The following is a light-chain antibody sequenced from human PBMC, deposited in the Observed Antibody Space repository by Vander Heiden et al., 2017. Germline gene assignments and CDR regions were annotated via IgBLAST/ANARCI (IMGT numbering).Light chain of an antibody. CDR2: DAS. CDR3: QQYDNLSVT. CDR1: QDISNY. V-gene: IGKV1-33*01. Sequence: DIQMTQSPFSLSASVGDIVTITCQASQDISNYLNWYQQKPGKAPKHLIYDASNLETGVPSRFSGSGSGTDFTVTISSLQPEDIATYYCQQYDNLSVTFGQGTKVEIK. J-gene: IGKJ1*01.